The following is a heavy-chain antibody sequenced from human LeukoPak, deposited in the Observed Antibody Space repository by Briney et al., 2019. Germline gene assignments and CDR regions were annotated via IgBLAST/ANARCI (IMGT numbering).Heavy chain of an antibody. CDR2: IYPGDSDT. Sequence: GESLKISCKGSGYSFTSYWIGWVRQMPGKGLEWMGIIYPGDSDTRYSPSFQGQVTISADKSISTAYLQWSSLKASDTAMYYCARAPTNYDILTGYDAFDIWGQGTMVTVSS. V-gene: IGHV5-51*01. J-gene: IGHJ3*02. CDR1: GYSFTSYW. D-gene: IGHD3-9*01. CDR3: ARAPTNYDILTGYDAFDI.